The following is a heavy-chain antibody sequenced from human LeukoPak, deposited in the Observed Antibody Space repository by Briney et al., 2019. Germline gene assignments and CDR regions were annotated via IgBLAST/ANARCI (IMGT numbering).Heavy chain of an antibody. J-gene: IGHJ6*02. Sequence: GGSLRLSCAASGFIFSHNGMHWVRKAQAQGKEWVAVISYDGNKTYYADSVKGRFTISRDNSTNKVYLQMNSLRADDKAVYYCARDKLQCTCVTGYLNYLYGMDVWGQGTTGTVSS. CDR3: ARDKLQCTCVTGYLNYLYGMDV. D-gene: IGHD5-24*01. V-gene: IGHV3-30*03. CDR1: GFIFSHNG. CDR2: ISYDGNKT.